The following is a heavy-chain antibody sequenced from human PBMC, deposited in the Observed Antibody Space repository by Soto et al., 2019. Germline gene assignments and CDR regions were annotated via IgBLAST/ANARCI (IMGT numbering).Heavy chain of an antibody. CDR2: INVYNGNT. CDR3: ARDLSSGWFDY. J-gene: IGHJ4*02. CDR1: GYMFSNYA. D-gene: IGHD6-19*01. V-gene: IGHV1-18*01. Sequence: QVQLVQSGGEVKRPGASVKVSCKASGYMFSNYAISWVRQTPGQGLEWVGWINVYNGNTNYAQKFQGRVTMATDTSTNTAYLDLRSLRSDDTAVYFCARDLSSGWFDYWGQGTLVIVSS.